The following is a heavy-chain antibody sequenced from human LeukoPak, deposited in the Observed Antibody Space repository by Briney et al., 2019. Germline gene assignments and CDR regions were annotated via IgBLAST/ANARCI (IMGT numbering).Heavy chain of an antibody. J-gene: IGHJ3*02. Sequence: GGSLRLSCAASGFTFSRYGMSWVRQAPGKGLEWVANINQDGSAKYYVDSVKGRFTISRDNAKNSLYLQMNSLRAEDTAVYYCAGSWSPYDGFDIWGQGTMVSVSS. CDR2: INQDGSAK. D-gene: IGHD6-13*01. CDR3: AGSWSPYDGFDI. CDR1: GFTFSRYG. V-gene: IGHV3-7*01.